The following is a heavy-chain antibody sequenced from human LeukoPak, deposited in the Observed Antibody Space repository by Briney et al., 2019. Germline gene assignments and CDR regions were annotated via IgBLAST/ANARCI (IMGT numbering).Heavy chain of an antibody. J-gene: IGHJ6*02. CDR2: IYTSGST. V-gene: IGHV4-4*07. D-gene: IGHD5-24*01. CDR3: ARDGYNLKYYYYYGMDV. Sequence: PSETLSFTCTVSGGSISSYYWSWIRQPAGKGLEWIGRIYTSGSTNYNPSLESRVTMSVDTSKNQFSLKLSSVTAADTAVYYCARDGYNLKYYYYYGMDVWGQGTTVTVSS. CDR1: GGSISSYY.